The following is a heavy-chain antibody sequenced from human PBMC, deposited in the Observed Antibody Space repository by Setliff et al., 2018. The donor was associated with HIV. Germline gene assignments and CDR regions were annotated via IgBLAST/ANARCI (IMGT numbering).Heavy chain of an antibody. Sequence: SETLSLTCTVSGGSISSGSYYWSWIRQPAGKGLEWIGHIYTSGSTNFNPSLKSRVTISLDTSKNQFSLKVSSVTAADTAVYYCAREKPWGLGETPDYYYYMDVWGKGTTVTVSS. CDR1: GGSISSGSYY. CDR2: IYTSGST. V-gene: IGHV4-61*09. J-gene: IGHJ6*03. CDR3: AREKPWGLGETPDYYYYMDV. D-gene: IGHD3-10*01.